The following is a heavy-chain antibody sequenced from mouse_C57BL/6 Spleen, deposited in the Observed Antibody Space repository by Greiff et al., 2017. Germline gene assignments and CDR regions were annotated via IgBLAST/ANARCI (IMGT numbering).Heavy chain of an antibody. D-gene: IGHD3-3*01. V-gene: IGHV1-18*01. Sequence: EVQLQQSGPELVKPGASVKIPCKASGYTFTDYNMDWVKQSHGKSLEWIGDINPNNGGTIYNQKFKGKATLTVDKSSSTAYMELRSLTSEDTAVYYCARREAMAQGREYAMDYWGQGTSVTVSS. CDR1: GYTFTDYN. CDR2: INPNNGGT. CDR3: ARREAMAQGREYAMDY. J-gene: IGHJ4*01.